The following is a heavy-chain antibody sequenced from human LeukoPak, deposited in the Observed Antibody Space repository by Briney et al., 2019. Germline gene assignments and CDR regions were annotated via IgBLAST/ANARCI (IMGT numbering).Heavy chain of an antibody. J-gene: IGHJ4*02. CDR1: GLPISHSG. CDR2: IRYDGSNK. Sequence: PGGSLRLSCAASGLPISHSGMHWVRQAPGKGLEWVAFIRYDGSNKYYADSVKGRFTISRDNSKNALYLQMNSLRGEDTAVYYCFGITVTDVPYWGQGTLVTVSS. CDR3: FGITVTDVPY. V-gene: IGHV3-30*02. D-gene: IGHD1-7*01.